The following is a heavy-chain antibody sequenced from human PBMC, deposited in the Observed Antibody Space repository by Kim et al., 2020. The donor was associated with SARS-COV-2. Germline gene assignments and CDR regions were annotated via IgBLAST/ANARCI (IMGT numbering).Heavy chain of an antibody. CDR3: AGGNGGNSPQYYYYYYGMDV. CDR1: GGTFSSYA. CDR2: IIPIFGTA. D-gene: IGHD2-21*02. Sequence: SVKVSCKASGGTFSSYAISWVRQAPGQGLEWMGGIIPIFGTANYAQKFQGRVTITADESTSTAYMELSSLRSEETAVYYCAGGNGGNSPQYYYYYYGMDVWGQGTTVTVSS. J-gene: IGHJ6*02. V-gene: IGHV1-69*13.